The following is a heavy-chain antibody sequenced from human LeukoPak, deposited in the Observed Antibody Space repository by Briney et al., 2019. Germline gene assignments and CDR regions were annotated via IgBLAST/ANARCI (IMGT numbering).Heavy chain of an antibody. Sequence: PGGSLRLSCAASGFTFTIFAMTGFRQAPGKGLNWAPGISNSGSSTYYADSVKGRFTISRDNSKNTLYLQLSSLRAEDTAVYYCANTMVRGSYNMDVWGQGTTVTVSS. V-gene: IGHV3-23*01. J-gene: IGHJ6*02. CDR2: ISNSGSST. D-gene: IGHD3-10*01. CDR1: GFTFTIFA. CDR3: ANTMVRGSYNMDV.